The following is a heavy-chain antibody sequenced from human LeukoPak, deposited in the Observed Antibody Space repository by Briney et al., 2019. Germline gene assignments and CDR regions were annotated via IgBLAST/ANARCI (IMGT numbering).Heavy chain of an antibody. J-gene: IGHJ4*02. D-gene: IGHD3-22*01. Sequence: ASVKVSCKASGYPFGSYYLFWVRQAPGQGPEWMAIINPGGGTTGYAQNFQGRMTVTTDMSTNTLYMELNSLRLEDTAVYFCARGRTRMSYYYDSSGLESFDSWGQGTLVTVSS. CDR2: INPGGGTT. V-gene: IGHV1-46*03. CDR3: ARGRTRMSYYYDSSGLESFDS. CDR1: GYPFGSYY.